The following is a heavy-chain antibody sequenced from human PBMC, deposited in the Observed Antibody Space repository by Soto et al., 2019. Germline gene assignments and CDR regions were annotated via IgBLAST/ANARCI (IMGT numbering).Heavy chain of an antibody. V-gene: IGHV3-23*01. CDR3: AKDSPSYTTSPFYFDS. J-gene: IGHJ4*02. Sequence: SVGSLRLSCAAFGFDFNKYAMTWVRQAPGKGLQWVSSITSNGDSTYYADSVKGRFTTSRDNSKNTLYLQMNSLRADDTAAFYCAKDSPSYTTSPFYFDSWGQGTLVTVSS. CDR1: GFDFNKYA. CDR2: ITSNGDST. D-gene: IGHD2-2*02.